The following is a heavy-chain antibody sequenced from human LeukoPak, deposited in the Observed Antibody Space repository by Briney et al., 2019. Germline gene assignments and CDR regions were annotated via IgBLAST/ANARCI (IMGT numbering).Heavy chain of an antibody. CDR1: GGSISSGGYY. D-gene: IGHD3-10*01. J-gene: IGHJ6*02. V-gene: IGHV4-31*03. CDR3: ARDPRFRGVDYYGMDV. Sequence: SETLSLTCTVSGGSISSGGYYWSWIRQHPGKGLEWIGYIYYSGSTYYNPSLKSRVTISVDTSKNQFSLKLSSVTAADTAVYYCARDPRFRGVDYYGMDVWGQGTTVTVSS. CDR2: IYYSGST.